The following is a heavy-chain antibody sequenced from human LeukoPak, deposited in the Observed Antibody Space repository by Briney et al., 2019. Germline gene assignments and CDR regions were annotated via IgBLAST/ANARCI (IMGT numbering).Heavy chain of an antibody. J-gene: IGHJ4*02. Sequence: SETLSLTCTVSGGSIRSYYWSWIRQPPGKGLEWIGSIYYSGSTYYNPSLKSRVTMSVDTSKNQFSLKVNSVTAADTAVYYCARLRSGIQLWFFDYWGQGTLVTVSS. CDR2: IYYSGST. D-gene: IGHD5-18*01. CDR3: ARLRSGIQLWFFDY. CDR1: GGSIRSYY. V-gene: IGHV4-59*04.